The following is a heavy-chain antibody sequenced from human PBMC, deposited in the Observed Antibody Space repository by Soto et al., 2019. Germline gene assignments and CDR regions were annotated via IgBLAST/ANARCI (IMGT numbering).Heavy chain of an antibody. CDR1: GFSFDDYA. Sequence: EVQLVESGGGLVQPGRSLRVSCAASGFSFDDYAMHWVRQAPGKGLEWVSGISWNSGTIYYADSLKGRFTISRDNAKNSLYLQMNSLRAEDTAFYYCAKDMRGGSSSSRYFYGLDVWGQGTTVTVSS. D-gene: IGHD6-13*01. J-gene: IGHJ6*02. CDR2: ISWNSGTI. V-gene: IGHV3-9*01. CDR3: AKDMRGGSSSSRYFYGLDV.